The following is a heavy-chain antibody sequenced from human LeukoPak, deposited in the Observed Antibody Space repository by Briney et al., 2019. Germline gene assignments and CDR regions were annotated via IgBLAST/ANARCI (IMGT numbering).Heavy chain of an antibody. J-gene: IGHJ6*03. V-gene: IGHV3-23*01. CDR2: ISGSGGST. D-gene: IGHD2-21*02. CDR1: GFTFSSYA. Sequence: GGSLRLSCAASGFTFSSYAMSWVRQAPGKGLEWVSAISGSGGSTYYADSVKGRFTISRDNSKNSLYLQMNSLRAEDTAVYYCAKDVTAYCGADCYSPMDVWGKGTTVTVSS. CDR3: AKDVTAYCGADCYSPMDV.